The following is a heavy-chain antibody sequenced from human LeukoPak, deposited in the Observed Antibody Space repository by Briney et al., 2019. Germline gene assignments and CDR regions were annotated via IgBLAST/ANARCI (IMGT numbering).Heavy chain of an antibody. J-gene: IGHJ3*02. CDR2: IKQDGSEK. CDR1: GFTLNSYW. D-gene: IGHD2-15*01. Sequence: GGSLRLSCAASGFTLNSYWMSWVRQAPGKGLEWVANIKQDGSEKYYVDSVKGRFTISRDNAKNSLYLQMNSLRAEDTAVYYCAKDQGDIVVVVAATSAFDIWGQGTMVTVSS. V-gene: IGHV3-7*01. CDR3: AKDQGDIVVVVAATSAFDI.